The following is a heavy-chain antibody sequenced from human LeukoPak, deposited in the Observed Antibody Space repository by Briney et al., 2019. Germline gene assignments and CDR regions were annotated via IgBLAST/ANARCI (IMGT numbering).Heavy chain of an antibody. CDR2: ISYDGSNK. CDR3: ARGAVVVAATNFDY. J-gene: IGHJ4*02. CDR1: GFTFDNAW. V-gene: IGHV3-30-3*01. D-gene: IGHD2-15*01. Sequence: GGSLRLSCAASGFTFDNAWMSWVRQAPGKGLEWVAVISYDGSNKYYADSVKGRFTISRDNSKNTLYLQMNSLRAEDTAVYYCARGAVVVAATNFDYWGQGTLVTVSS.